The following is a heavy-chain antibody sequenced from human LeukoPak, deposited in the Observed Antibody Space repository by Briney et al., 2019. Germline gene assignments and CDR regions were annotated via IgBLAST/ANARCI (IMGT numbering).Heavy chain of an antibody. Sequence: PGGSLRLSCAASGLTFRRYWMSWVRQAPGKGLEWVANIKQEGSDKYYVDSVKGRFTISTDNAKNSLYLQMNSLRAEDTAVYYCARGRGLDYWGQGTVVTVSS. D-gene: IGHD3-16*01. CDR1: GLTFRRYW. V-gene: IGHV3-7*04. J-gene: IGHJ4*02. CDR3: ARGRGLDY. CDR2: IKQEGSDK.